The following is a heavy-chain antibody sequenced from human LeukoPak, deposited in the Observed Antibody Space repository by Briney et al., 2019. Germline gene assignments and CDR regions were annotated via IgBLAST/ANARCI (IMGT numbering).Heavy chain of an antibody. CDR3: ARGDCSSTICYSPMDV. CDR2: IYRSGST. CDR1: GYSISSGYY. V-gene: IGHV4-38-2*02. Sequence: PSETLSLTCTVSGYSISSGYYWVWIRQPPGKGLEWIGSIYRSGSTNYNPSLKSRVTISVDTSKNQFSLKVSSVTAADTAVYYCARGDCSSTICYSPMDVWGKGTTVTVSS. J-gene: IGHJ6*03. D-gene: IGHD2-2*01.